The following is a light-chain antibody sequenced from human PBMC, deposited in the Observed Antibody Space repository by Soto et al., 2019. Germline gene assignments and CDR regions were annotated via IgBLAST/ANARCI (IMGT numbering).Light chain of an antibody. J-gene: IGLJ1*01. Sequence: QSVLAQPACVSLSPGQTITISCSGTSSNVGNYNIVSLFQQHPGKAPKLMIYEVSLRPSGISDRFSGAKSGNTASLTISGLQADDEADYYCCSYVGGSIYVFGSGTKVTVL. CDR2: EVS. V-gene: IGLV2-23*02. CDR3: CSYVGGSIYV. CDR1: SSNVGNYNI.